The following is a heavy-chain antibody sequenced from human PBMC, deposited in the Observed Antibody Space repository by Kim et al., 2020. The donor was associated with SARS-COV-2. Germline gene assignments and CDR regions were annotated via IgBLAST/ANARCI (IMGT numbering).Heavy chain of an antibody. CDR3: AREPGITMIVVVTRNDAFDI. J-gene: IGHJ3*02. Sequence: ASVKVSCKASGYTFTGDYMHWVRQAPGQGLEWMGWINPNSGGTNYAQKFQGRVTMTRDTSISTAYMELSRLRSDDTAVYYCAREPGITMIVVVTRNDAFDIWGQGTMVTVSS. D-gene: IGHD3-22*01. V-gene: IGHV1-2*02. CDR2: INPNSGGT. CDR1: GYTFTGDY.